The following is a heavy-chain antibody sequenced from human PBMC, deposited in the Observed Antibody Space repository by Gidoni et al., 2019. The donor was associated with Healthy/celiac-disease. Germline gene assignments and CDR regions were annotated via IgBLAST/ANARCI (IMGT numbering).Heavy chain of an antibody. CDR3: TRLRDYYDSAGPDY. CDR2: IRPKGHNYET. V-gene: IGHV3-73*01. D-gene: IGHD3-22*01. Sequence: GRIRPKGHNYETASAASVKGRFTISRDDSENMAYLHMDSLKTEDTAVYFCTRLRDYYDSAGPDYWGQGTLITVSS. J-gene: IGHJ4*02.